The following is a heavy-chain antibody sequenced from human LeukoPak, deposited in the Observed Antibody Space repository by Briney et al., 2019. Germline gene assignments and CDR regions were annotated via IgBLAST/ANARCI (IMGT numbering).Heavy chain of an antibody. CDR2: ISAYNGNT. V-gene: IGHV1-18*01. J-gene: IGHJ4*02. Sequence: ASVKVSCKASGYTFTSYGISWVRQAPGQGLEWMGWISAYNGNTNYAQKLQGRVTMTTDTSTSTAYMELRSLRSDDTAVYYCARNNYYDSSGYYQVRIYFAYWGQGTLVTVSS. D-gene: IGHD3-22*01. CDR1: GYTFTSYG. CDR3: ARNNYYDSSGYYQVRIYFAY.